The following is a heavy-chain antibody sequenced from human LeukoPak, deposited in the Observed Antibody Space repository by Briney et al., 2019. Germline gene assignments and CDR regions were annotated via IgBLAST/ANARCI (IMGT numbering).Heavy chain of an antibody. D-gene: IGHD3-22*01. V-gene: IGHV4-4*07. CDR2: IYTSGST. Sequence: SETLSLTCTVSGGSISSYYWSWIRQPAGKGLEWIGRIYTSGSTNYNPSLRSRVTMSVDTSKNQFSLKLSSVTAADTAVYYCARAYYYDSSGYHFDYWGQGTLVTVSS. CDR1: GGSISSYY. J-gene: IGHJ4*02. CDR3: ARAYYYDSSGYHFDY.